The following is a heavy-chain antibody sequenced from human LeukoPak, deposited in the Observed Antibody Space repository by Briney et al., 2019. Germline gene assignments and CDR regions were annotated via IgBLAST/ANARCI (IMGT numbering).Heavy chain of an antibody. CDR2: INPSGGST. Sequence: GASVKVSCKASGYTFTSYYMHWVRQPPGQGLEWMGIINPSGGSTSYAQKFQGRVTMTRDTYTSTVYMELSSLRSEDTAVYYCASGMAVAGIYRAFDIWGQGTMVTVSS. CDR1: GYTFTSYY. J-gene: IGHJ3*02. V-gene: IGHV1-46*01. CDR3: ASGMAVAGIYRAFDI. D-gene: IGHD6-19*01.